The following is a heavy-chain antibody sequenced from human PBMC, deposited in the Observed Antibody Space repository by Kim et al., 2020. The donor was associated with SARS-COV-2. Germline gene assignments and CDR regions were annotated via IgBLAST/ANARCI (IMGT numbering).Heavy chain of an antibody. J-gene: IGHJ3*02. CDR1: GYTFSDYD. Sequence: ASVKVSCKASGYTFSDYDIHWVRKAPGQGLEWMGWISPNNVDTNYAQKFQGWVTMTRDTSISTAYMELSRLRSDDTAVYYCARDSYYRACGIWGHGAIGTLSS. V-gene: IGHV1-2*04. CDR2: ISPNNVDT. CDR3: ARDSYYRACGI. D-gene: IGHD2-21*01.